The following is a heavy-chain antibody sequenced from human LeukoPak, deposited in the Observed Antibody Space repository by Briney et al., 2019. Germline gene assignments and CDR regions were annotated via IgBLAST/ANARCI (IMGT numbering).Heavy chain of an antibody. CDR1: GYTFTGYY. V-gene: IGHV1-2*02. D-gene: IGHD3-3*01. CDR3: ARSKAGYDFWSGYYYFDY. Sequence: ASVKVSCKASGYTFTGYYMHWVRQAPGQGLEWMGWINPNSGGTNYAQKFQGRVTMTMDTSISTAYMELSRLRSDDTAVYYCARSKAGYDFWSGYYYFDYWGQGTLVTVSS. CDR2: INPNSGGT. J-gene: IGHJ4*02.